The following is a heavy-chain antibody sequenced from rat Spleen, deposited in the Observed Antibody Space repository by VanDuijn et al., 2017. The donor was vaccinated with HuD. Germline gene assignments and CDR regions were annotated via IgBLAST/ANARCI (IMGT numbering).Heavy chain of an antibody. CDR2: ISTAGGNT. Sequence: EVQLVESDGGLVQPGRSLKLSCAASGFTFSNYYMAWVRQAPTKGLEWVAYISTAGGNTYYPDSVKGRFTISRDNAKITLYLQMDSLRSEDTASYYCARHPQLGTYWYFDFWGPGTMVTVSS. V-gene: IGHV5-25*01. CDR1: GFTFSNYY. D-gene: IGHD3-4*01. CDR3: ARHPQLGTYWYFDF. J-gene: IGHJ1*01.